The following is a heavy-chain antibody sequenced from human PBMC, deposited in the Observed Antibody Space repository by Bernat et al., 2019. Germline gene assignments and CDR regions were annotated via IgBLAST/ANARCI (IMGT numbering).Heavy chain of an antibody. Sequence: EVQLVESGGGLVQPGGSLRLSCAASGFTFSSYDMHWVRHATGKGLEWVSAIGTAGDPYYPGSVKGRFTISREDAKNSLYLQMNSLRAGDTGGYYWAREIAARGGMDVWGQGTTVTVSS. V-gene: IGHV3-13*05. J-gene: IGHJ6*02. CDR1: GFTFSSYD. D-gene: IGHD6-6*01. CDR3: AREIAARGGMDV. CDR2: IGTAGDP.